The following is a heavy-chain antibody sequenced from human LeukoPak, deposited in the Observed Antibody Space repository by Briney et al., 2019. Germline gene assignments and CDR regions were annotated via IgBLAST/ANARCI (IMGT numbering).Heavy chain of an antibody. D-gene: IGHD5-12*01. CDR2: IWYDGSNK. CDR1: GFTFGSYG. Sequence: GRSLRLSCAASGFTFGSYGMHWARQAPGKGLEWVAVIWYDGSNKYYADSVKGRFTISRDNSKNTLYLQMNSLRAEDTAVYYCARGMDIVATIDYWGQGTLVTVSS. J-gene: IGHJ4*02. V-gene: IGHV3-33*01. CDR3: ARGMDIVATIDY.